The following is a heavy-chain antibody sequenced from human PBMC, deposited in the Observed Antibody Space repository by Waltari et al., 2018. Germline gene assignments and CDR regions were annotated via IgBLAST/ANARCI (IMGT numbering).Heavy chain of an antibody. J-gene: IGHJ5*02. CDR1: GVSFSSDA. D-gene: IGHD3-10*01. V-gene: IGHV3-64*07. CDR3: ARDGRPYGGPNWFDP. CDR2: ISGNGYSI. Sequence: EVQLVESGGGLVQPGGSLRLSCTASGVSFSSDALPWVRQAPGKGLEYFSAISGNGYSIYYADSVKGRFTISRDNSKNMLYLQMGSLRAEDMAVYYCARDGRPYGGPNWFDPWGQGTLVTVSS.